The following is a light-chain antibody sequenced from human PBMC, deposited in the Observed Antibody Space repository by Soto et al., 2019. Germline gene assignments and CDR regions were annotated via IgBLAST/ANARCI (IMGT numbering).Light chain of an antibody. J-gene: IGKJ2*01. CDR2: AAS. CDR1: QSISSY. Sequence: DIQMTQSPSSLSASVGDRVTITCRASQSISSYLNWYQQKPGTAPKLLIYAASSLQSGVPSRFSGSGSGTDFPLSLSSLQPEDFATYHCQQSYSTPYTFGQGTKLEIK. CDR3: QQSYSTPYT. V-gene: IGKV1-39*01.